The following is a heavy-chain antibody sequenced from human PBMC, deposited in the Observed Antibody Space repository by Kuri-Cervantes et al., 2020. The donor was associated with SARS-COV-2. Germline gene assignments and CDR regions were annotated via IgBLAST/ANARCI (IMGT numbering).Heavy chain of an antibody. CDR3: AKPHYSKAYYYYGMDV. D-gene: IGHD4-11*01. CDR2: ISYDGSNK. CDR1: GFTFGDHA. Sequence: GESLKISCSASGFTFGDHAMSWFRQAPGKGLGWVAVISYDGSNKYYADSVKGRFTISRDNSKNTLYLQMNSLRAEDTAVYYCAKPHYSKAYYYYGMDVWGQGTTVTVSS. V-gene: IGHV3-30*18. J-gene: IGHJ6*02.